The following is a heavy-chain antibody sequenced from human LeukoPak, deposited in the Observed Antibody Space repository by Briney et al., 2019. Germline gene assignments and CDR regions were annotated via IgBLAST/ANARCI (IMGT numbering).Heavy chain of an antibody. CDR2: ISGGGGRT. Sequence: GGALRLSCAASGVTFSRYAMSWGRQTPGEGVGWGSAISGGGGRTYYADSVRGGVTISRENSKNTLYLQMNRLRAENTAGYYCARHLSTYDILTGYHGFDFDYWGQGTLVTVSS. D-gene: IGHD3-9*01. CDR1: GVTFSRYA. V-gene: IGHV3-23*01. J-gene: IGHJ4*02. CDR3: ARHLSTYDILTGYHGFDFDY.